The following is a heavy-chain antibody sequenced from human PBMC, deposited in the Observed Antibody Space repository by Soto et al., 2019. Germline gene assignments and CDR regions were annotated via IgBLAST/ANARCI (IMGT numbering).Heavy chain of an antibody. V-gene: IGHV4-59*01. CDR3: ARGSLVYDS. CDR2: IYYKGDT. Sequence: QVQLQESGPRLVKPSETLLLTCSVSGDSLNNNWWTWIRQAPVTAPELAGYIYYKGDTRYNPSLESRVTISLDTPKNQFSLQLRSVTGADTAVYFCARGSLVYDSWGQGILVTVSS. D-gene: IGHD3-16*01. J-gene: IGHJ4*02. CDR1: GDSLNNNW.